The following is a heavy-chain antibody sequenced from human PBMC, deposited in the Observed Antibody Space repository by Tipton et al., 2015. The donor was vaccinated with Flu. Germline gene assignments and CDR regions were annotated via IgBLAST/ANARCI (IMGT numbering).Heavy chain of an antibody. D-gene: IGHD2-15*01. CDR3: ARQVESATDWFDP. V-gene: IGHV3-53*01. Sequence: SLRLSCAASGFTVSSNYMSWVCQAPGKGLQWVSVIYAGGSTFYTDSVKGRFTISRDNSKNTVYLQMNSLRAEDTAVYYCARQVESATDWFDPWGQGTLVTVSS. J-gene: IGHJ5*02. CDR2: IYAGGST. CDR1: GFTVSSNY.